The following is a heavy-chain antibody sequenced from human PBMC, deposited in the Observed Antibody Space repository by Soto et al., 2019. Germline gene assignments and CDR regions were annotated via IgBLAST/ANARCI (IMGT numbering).Heavy chain of an antibody. V-gene: IGHV3-53*01. CDR3: AREKVTTGSDYYGMDV. D-gene: IGHD4-17*01. CDR1: GFTVSANY. J-gene: IGHJ6*02. Sequence: EVQLVESGGDLIQPGGSLRLSCAASGFTVSANYMSWVRQAPGKGLEWVSLIYTDDTTYYADSVKDRFTISRDNSKNTLDLQMNSLRVEDTAGYYCAREKVTTGSDYYGMDVWGQGTTVTVSS. CDR2: IYTDDTT.